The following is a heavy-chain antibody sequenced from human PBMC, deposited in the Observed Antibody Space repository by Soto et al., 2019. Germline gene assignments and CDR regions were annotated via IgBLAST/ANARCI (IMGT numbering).Heavy chain of an antibody. CDR2: IYYSGST. J-gene: IGHJ3*02. V-gene: IGHV4-39*01. D-gene: IGHD5-12*01. Sequence: SETLSLTCTVSGGSISSSSYYWGWIRQPPGKGLEWIGSIYYSGSTYYNPSLKSRVTISVDTSKNQFSLKLGSVTAADTAVYYCARFDGYNLRAFDIWGQGTMVTVSS. CDR3: ARFDGYNLRAFDI. CDR1: GGSISSSSYY.